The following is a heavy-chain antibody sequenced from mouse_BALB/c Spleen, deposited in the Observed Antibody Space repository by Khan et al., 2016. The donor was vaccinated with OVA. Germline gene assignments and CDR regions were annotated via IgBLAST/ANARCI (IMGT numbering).Heavy chain of an antibody. CDR3: ASHGSSSWFAY. J-gene: IGHJ3*01. Sequence: EVQLQVSGPELMKPGASVKISCKASGYSFTTYYIHWVKQSHGKSLEWIGYIDPFNGGTSYNQKFKGKATLTVDKSSSTAYMHLSSLTSEDSAVYYCASHGSSSWFAYWGQGTLVTVSA. CDR1: GYSFTTYY. V-gene: IGHV1S135*01. D-gene: IGHD1-1*01. CDR2: IDPFNGGT.